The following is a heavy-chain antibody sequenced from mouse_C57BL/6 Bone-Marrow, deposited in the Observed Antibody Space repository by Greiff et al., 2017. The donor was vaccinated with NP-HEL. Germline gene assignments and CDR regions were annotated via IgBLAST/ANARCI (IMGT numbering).Heavy chain of an antibody. J-gene: IGHJ2*01. V-gene: IGHV5-4*01. D-gene: IGHD1-1*01. CDR3: ARDTGWDY. CDR2: ISDGGSYT. CDR1: GFTFSSYA. Sequence: DVKLVESGGGLVKPGGSLKLSCAASGFTFSSYAMSWVRQTPEKRLEWVATISDGGSYTYYPDNVKGRFTISRDNAKNNLYLQMSHLKSEDTAMYYCARDTGWDYWGQGTTLTVSS.